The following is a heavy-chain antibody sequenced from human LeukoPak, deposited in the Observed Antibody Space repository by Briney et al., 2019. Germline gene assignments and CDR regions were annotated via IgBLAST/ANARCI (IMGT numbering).Heavy chain of an antibody. D-gene: IGHD3-22*01. Sequence: GGSLRLSCAAPGFTFSNYWMGWVRQAPGKGLEWVSYISSSGSTIYYADSVKGRFTISRDNAKNSLYLQMNSLRAEDTALYYCARVKPTYYYDSSGPLLDWGQGTLVTVSS. J-gene: IGHJ4*02. CDR1: GFTFSNYW. V-gene: IGHV3-48*04. CDR3: ARVKPTYYYDSSGPLLD. CDR2: ISSSGSTI.